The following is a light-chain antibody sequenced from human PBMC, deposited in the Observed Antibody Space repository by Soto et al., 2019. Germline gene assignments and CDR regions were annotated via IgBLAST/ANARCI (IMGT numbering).Light chain of an antibody. CDR2: DAS. V-gene: IGKV1-33*01. CDR3: QTCDYPPL. Sequence: DIQMTQSPSSLSASVGDRVTITCQASHDITSYLNWYQHKPGKAPKLLIYDASIVEAGVPSRFRGSGSGTDFIFTSSSLQSEDVATYYCQTCDYPPLFGPGTTVDLK. CDR1: HDITSY. J-gene: IGKJ3*01.